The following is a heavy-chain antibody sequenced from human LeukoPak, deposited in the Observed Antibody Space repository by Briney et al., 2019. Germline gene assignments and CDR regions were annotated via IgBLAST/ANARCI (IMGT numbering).Heavy chain of an antibody. CDR2: ISYDGSNK. J-gene: IGHJ4*02. V-gene: IGHV3-30*01. CDR1: GFTFSSYA. D-gene: IGHD1-26*01. CDR3: ARAVGATTFDY. Sequence: GGSLSLSCAASGFTFSSYAMHWVRQAPGKGLEWVAVISYDGSNKYYADSVKGRFTISRDNSKNTLYLQMNSLRAEDTAVYYCARAVGATTFDYWGQGTLVTVSS.